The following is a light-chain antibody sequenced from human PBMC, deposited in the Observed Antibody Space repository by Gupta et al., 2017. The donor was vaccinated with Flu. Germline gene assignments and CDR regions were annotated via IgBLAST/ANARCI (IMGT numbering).Light chain of an antibody. J-gene: IGLJ2*01. CDR1: SSNIGNNY. CDR2: RSN. Sequence: QSVLSQPPSASGTPGQMVTIPCSGSSSNIGNNYVFWYQHFPGTAPKLLVSRSNERPSGVPDRFSGSKSGTSASLAISGLRSEDEGDYYCAAWDDSLSGLVFGGGTKLTVV. V-gene: IGLV1-47*01. CDR3: AAWDDSLSGLV.